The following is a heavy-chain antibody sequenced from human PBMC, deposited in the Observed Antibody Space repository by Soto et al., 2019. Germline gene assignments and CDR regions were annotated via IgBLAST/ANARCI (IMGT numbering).Heavy chain of an antibody. CDR3: VRGAGIAEGGAHSYYGMDV. V-gene: IGHV3-30-3*01. D-gene: IGHD6-13*01. CDR2: ISYDESNK. CDR1: GFSFSTYA. Sequence: QVQLVESGGDVVQPGRSLRLSCAASGFSFSTYAIHWVRQPPGKGLEWVAVISYDESNKGYADSVKGRFTISRDNSKKPLNLQMNSLRTEATAVYCCVRGAGIAEGGAHSYYGMDVWGQGTTVTVSS. J-gene: IGHJ6*02.